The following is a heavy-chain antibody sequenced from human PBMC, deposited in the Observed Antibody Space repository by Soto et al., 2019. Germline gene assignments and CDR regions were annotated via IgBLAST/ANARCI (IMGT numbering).Heavy chain of an antibody. CDR2: ISGSGGST. CDR3: AKGTYYDFWSGSGTTYFDY. D-gene: IGHD3-3*01. Sequence: GSLRLSCAASGFTFSSYAMSWVRQAPGKGLEWVSAISGSGGSTYYADSVKGRFTISRDNSKNTLYLQMNSLRAEDTAVYYCAKGTYYDFWSGSGTTYFDYWGQGTLVTVSS. V-gene: IGHV3-23*01. CDR1: GFTFSSYA. J-gene: IGHJ4*02.